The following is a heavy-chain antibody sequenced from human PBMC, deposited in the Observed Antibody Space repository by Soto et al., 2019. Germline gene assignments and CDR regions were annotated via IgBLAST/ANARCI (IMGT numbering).Heavy chain of an antibody. Sequence: GGSLRLSCAASGFTFSTYSMNWVRQAPGKWLEWVSCISGSSSSIYYADSVKDRFTISRDNAKNSLYLQMNSLRAEDTAIYYCARTPGVITVISAFDHWGQGXPVTVYS. J-gene: IGHJ4*02. D-gene: IGHD3-22*01. CDR2: ISGSSSSI. V-gene: IGHV3-21*04. CDR1: GFTFSTYS. CDR3: ARTPGVITVISAFDH.